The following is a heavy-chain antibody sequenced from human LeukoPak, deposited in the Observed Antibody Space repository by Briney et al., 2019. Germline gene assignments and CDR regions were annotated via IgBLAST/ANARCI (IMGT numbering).Heavy chain of an antibody. CDR1: GDSISSYY. CDR3: ASSSSWPVDWFDP. D-gene: IGHD6-13*01. Sequence: SETLSLTCTVSGDSISSYYWSWIRQPPGKGLEWIGYIYYSGSTNYNPSLKSRVTISVDTSKNQFSLKLSSVTAADTAVYYCASSSSWPVDWFDPWGQGTLVTVSS. CDR2: IYYSGST. V-gene: IGHV4-59*01. J-gene: IGHJ5*02.